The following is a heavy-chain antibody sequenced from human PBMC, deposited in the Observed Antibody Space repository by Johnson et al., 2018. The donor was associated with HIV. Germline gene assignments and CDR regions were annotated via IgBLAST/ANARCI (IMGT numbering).Heavy chain of an antibody. CDR2: IWYDGSNK. CDR1: GFMFDDYA. Sequence: QVQLVESGGGLVQFGRSLRLSSAASGFMFDDYAMDWVRQAPGKGLEWVAVIWYDGSNKYYADSVKGRFTISRDNSKNTLYLQMNSLRAEDTAVYYCAREFVGYNGFDIWGQGTMVTVSS. D-gene: IGHD5-24*01. J-gene: IGHJ3*02. V-gene: IGHV3-33*08. CDR3: AREFVGYNGFDI.